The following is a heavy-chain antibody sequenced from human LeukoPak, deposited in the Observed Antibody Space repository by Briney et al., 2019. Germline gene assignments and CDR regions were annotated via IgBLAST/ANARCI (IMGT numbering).Heavy chain of an antibody. CDR1: GGSLSNYY. D-gene: IGHD5-24*01. V-gene: IGHV4-59*08. Sequence: SETLSLTCTVSGGSLSNYYWSWIRQPPGKGLEWIGYIYYSGSTKYNPSLRSRVSISVDTSKNQFSLKLSSVTAADTAVYYCARGAGAGYNLQPFDYWGQGTLVTVSS. J-gene: IGHJ4*02. CDR3: ARGAGAGYNLQPFDY. CDR2: IYYSGST.